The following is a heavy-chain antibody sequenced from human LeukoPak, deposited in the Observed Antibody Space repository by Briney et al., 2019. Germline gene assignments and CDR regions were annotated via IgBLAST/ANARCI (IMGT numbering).Heavy chain of an antibody. J-gene: IGHJ6*02. V-gene: IGHV4-59*01. D-gene: IGHD3-16*02. CDR1: GGSISSYY. Sequence: SETLSLTCTVSGGSISSYYWSWIRQPPGKGLEWIGYIYYSGSTNYNPSLKSRVTISVDTSKNQFSLKLSSVTAADTAVYYCARGRSALNYYYYGMDVWGQGTTVTVSS. CDR3: ARGRSALNYYYYGMDV. CDR2: IYYSGST.